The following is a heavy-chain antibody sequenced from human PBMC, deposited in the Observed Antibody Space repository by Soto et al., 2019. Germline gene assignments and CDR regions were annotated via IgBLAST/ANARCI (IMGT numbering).Heavy chain of an antibody. CDR3: AKPYYHDSSGYYFLAASDPDYYYYGMDV. V-gene: IGHV3-23*01. J-gene: IGHJ6*02. Sequence: PGGSLRLSCAASGFTFSSYAMSWVRQAPGKGLEWVSAISGSGGSTYYADSVKGRFTISRDNSKNTLYLQMNSLRAEDTAVYYCAKPYYHDSSGYYFLAASDPDYYYYGMDVWGQGTTVTVSS. CDR1: GFTFSSYA. CDR2: ISGSGGST. D-gene: IGHD3-22*01.